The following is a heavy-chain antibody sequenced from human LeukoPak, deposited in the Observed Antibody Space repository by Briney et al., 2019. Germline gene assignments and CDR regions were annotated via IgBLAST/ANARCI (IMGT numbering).Heavy chain of an antibody. J-gene: IGHJ4*02. CDR3: ARDRPYGDLDY. D-gene: IGHD4-17*01. CDR1: GGSISSSAYH. CDR2: IYYTGRT. Sequence: SQTLSLTCSVSGGSISSSAYHWSWFRQHPGKGLEWIGYIYYTGRTYYSPSLKSRVTISLDTSKNQFSLNLSSLTAADTAVYYCARDRPYGDLDYWGQGTLVTVSS. V-gene: IGHV4-31*03.